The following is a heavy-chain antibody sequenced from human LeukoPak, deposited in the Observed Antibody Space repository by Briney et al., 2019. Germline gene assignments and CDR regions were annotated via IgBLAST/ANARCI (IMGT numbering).Heavy chain of an antibody. CDR3: VRDSPGYGAYDFD. Sequence: GGSLRLSCAASGFTFSSYWMSWVRQAPGKGIEWVANIKEDGSEKYYVDSVKGRFTISRDNAKNSLYLQMNNLSAEDTAVYYCVRDSPGYGAYDFDWGQGTLVTVSS. J-gene: IGHJ4*02. CDR2: IKEDGSEK. V-gene: IGHV3-7*01. D-gene: IGHD5-12*01. CDR1: GFTFSSYW.